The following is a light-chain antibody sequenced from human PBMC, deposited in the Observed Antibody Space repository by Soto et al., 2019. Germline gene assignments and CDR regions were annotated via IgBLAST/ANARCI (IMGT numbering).Light chain of an antibody. CDR2: EVS. CDR3: SSYAGSSYV. V-gene: IGLV2-8*01. Sequence: QSALTQPPSASGSPGQSVTISCTGTSSDVGGYNYVSWYQQHPGKAPKLMIYEVSKRPSGVPDRFSGSKSGNTASPTVSGLQAEDEADYYCSSYAGSSYVFGTGTKVTV. J-gene: IGLJ1*01. CDR1: SSDVGGYNY.